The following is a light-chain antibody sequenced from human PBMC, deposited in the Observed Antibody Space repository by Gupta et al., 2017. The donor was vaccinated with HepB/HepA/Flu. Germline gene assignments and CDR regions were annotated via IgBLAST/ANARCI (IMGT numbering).Light chain of an antibody. CDR2: EDT. CDR1: ALSKKY. V-gene: IGLV3-25*03. Sequence: SYELTQPPSVSVSPRQTARIPCSGDALSKKYAYWYQQRPGQAPVLVIYEDTERPSGIPERFSGSSSGTTVTLTISGVQADDEADYYCQSADNSGSFLVFGGGTKLTVL. J-gene: IGLJ2*01. CDR3: QSADNSGSFLV.